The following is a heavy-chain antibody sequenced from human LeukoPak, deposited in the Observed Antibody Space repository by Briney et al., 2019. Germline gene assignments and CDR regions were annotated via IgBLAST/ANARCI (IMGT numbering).Heavy chain of an antibody. CDR3: ARRYCSGGSCYGAFDI. Sequence: GESLKISCKGSGXSFTSYWIGWVRQMPGKGLEWMGIIYPGDSDTRYSPSFQGQVTISADKSISTAYLQWSSLKASDTAMYYCARRYCSGGSCYGAFDIWGQGTMVTVSS. J-gene: IGHJ3*02. CDR1: GXSFTSYW. D-gene: IGHD2-15*01. CDR2: IYPGDSDT. V-gene: IGHV5-51*01.